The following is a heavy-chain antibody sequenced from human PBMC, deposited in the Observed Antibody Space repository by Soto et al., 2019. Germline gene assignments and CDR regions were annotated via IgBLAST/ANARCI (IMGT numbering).Heavy chain of an antibody. D-gene: IGHD2-15*01. CDR2: IYYSGST. J-gene: IGHJ4*02. V-gene: IGHV4-59*01. Sequence: QVQLQESGPGLVKPSETLSLTCTVSGGSISSYYWNWIRQPPGKGLEWIGYIYYSGSTNYNPSLKRRVTISVDTSKNQFSLKLSSVTAADTAVYYCASYWVGFEYWGQGTLVTVSS. CDR1: GGSISSYY. CDR3: ASYWVGFEY.